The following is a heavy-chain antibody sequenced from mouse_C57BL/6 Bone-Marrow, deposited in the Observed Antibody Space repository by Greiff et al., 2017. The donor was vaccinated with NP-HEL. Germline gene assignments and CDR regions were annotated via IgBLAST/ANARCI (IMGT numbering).Heavy chain of an antibody. CDR3: ARPLYYDGSPFDY. J-gene: IGHJ2*01. Sequence: VQLQQSGAELVRPGASVKMSCKASGYTFTSYYMHWVKQTPGQGLEWIGAIYPGSGNTSYNQKFKSKATLTVDKSSSTAYMQLSSLTSEDYAVYFWARPLYYDGSPFDYWGQGTTLTVSS. CDR2: IYPGSGNT. CDR1: GYTFTSYY. D-gene: IGHD1-1*01. V-gene: IGHV1-12*01.